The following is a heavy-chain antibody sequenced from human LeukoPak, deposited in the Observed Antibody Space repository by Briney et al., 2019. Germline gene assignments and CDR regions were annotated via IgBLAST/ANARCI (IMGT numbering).Heavy chain of an antibody. J-gene: IGHJ4*02. CDR2: LCTRGIST. V-gene: IGHV3-23*01. Sequence: PGGSLRLSCAASGFTFSSYAMSWVRQALGKGLDWVSALCTRGISTYYADPVKGRFTISRDNSKSTLYRQRNGLRAEDTAVYYCARPYSSDWSPSDQWGQGTLVTVA. D-gene: IGHD6-19*01. CDR1: GFTFSSYA. CDR3: ARPYSSDWSPSDQ.